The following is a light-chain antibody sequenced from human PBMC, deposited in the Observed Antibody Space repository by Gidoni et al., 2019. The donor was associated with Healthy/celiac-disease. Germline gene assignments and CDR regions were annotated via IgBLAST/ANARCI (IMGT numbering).Light chain of an antibody. CDR2: DAS. V-gene: IGKV3-11*01. CDR1: QSVSSY. CDR3: QQRSNWPPYT. J-gene: IGKJ2*01. Sequence: EIVLTQSPATLSLSPGERATLSSRASQSVSSYLALYQQKPGQAPRLLIYDASNRATGIPARFSGSGSGTDFTLTISSLEPEDFAVYYCQQRSNWPPYTFGQGTKLKIK.